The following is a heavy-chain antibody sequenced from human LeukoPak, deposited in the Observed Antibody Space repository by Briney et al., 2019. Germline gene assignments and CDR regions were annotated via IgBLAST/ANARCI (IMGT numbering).Heavy chain of an antibody. CDR1: EFTFSSYG. D-gene: IGHD3-22*01. J-gene: IGHJ2*01. Sequence: PGGSLRLSCAASEFTFSSYGMNWVRQAPGKGLEWVSHISGSGGSTNYADSVKDRFTISRDNSKNTLFLQMNSLRAEDTAVYYCAKSSHSSGLWYFDLWGRGTLVTVSS. CDR2: ISGSGGST. V-gene: IGHV3-23*01. CDR3: AKSSHSSGLWYFDL.